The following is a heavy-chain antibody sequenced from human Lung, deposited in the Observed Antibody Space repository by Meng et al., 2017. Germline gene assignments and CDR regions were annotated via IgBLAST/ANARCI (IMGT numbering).Heavy chain of an antibody. Sequence: EVQLVESGGGLVKHAGSLRVSCAASGFTFSSYSMYWVRQAPGKGLEWVSSISSSSTYADSVKGRFTISRDNAKNSLYLQMNSLRAEDTAVYYCARGRVVVAATPSDYWGQGTLVTVSS. J-gene: IGHJ4*02. CDR1: GFTFSSYS. CDR2: ISSSST. D-gene: IGHD2-15*01. V-gene: IGHV3-21*01. CDR3: ARGRVVVAATPSDY.